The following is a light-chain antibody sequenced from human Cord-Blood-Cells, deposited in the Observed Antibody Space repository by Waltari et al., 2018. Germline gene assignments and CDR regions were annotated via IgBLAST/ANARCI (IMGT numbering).Light chain of an antibody. CDR3: CTYAGSSTYVV. V-gene: IGLV2-23*01. CDR1: SSDVGGYNL. CDR2: EYS. Sequence: QSALTQPASVSGSPGQSITISCTGTSSDVGGYNLVSWYQQHPGKAPKIMIYEYSKRPSGVPNRFSGSKSSNTASLTISGIQAEDEADYYCCTYAGSSTYVVFGGGTKQTVL. J-gene: IGLJ2*01.